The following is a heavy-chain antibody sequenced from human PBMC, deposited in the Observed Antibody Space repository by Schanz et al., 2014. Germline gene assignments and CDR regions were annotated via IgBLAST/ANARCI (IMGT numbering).Heavy chain of an antibody. CDR1: GFTFSSYG. V-gene: IGHV3-15*01. CDR3: TDGSAR. D-gene: IGHD3-22*01. CDR2: FKSNVDGGTT. Sequence: VQLVESGGGMVQPGRSLRLSCAASGFTFSSYGMHWVRQAPGKGLEWVGRFKSNVDGGTTDYAAPVKGRFTISRDDSKNTLSLQMNSLKTEDTAVYYCTDGSARWGQGTLVTVSS. J-gene: IGHJ4*02.